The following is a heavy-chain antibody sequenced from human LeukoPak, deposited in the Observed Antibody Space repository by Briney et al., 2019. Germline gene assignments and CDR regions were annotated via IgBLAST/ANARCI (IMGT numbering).Heavy chain of an antibody. D-gene: IGHD3-22*01. Sequence: SSSGSTIYYADSVKGRFTISRDNAKNSLYLQMNSLRAEDTAVYYCARKSTYYYDSSDLSDWGQGTLVTVSS. CDR2: SSSGSTI. V-gene: IGHV3-11*01. J-gene: IGHJ4*02. CDR3: ARKSTYYYDSSDLSD.